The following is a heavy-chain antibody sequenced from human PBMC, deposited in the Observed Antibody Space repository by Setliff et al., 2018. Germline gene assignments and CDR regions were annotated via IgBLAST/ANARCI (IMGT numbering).Heavy chain of an antibody. CDR3: ASGCIAASRCYGMDV. J-gene: IGHJ6*02. CDR1: GFTFSSYS. CDR2: ISSSSSYI. D-gene: IGHD6-6*01. Sequence: GGSLRLSCAASGFTFSSYSMNWVRQAPGKGLEWVSSISSSSSYIYYADSVKGRFTISRDNAKNSLYLQMNSLRAEDTAVYYCASGCIAASRCYGMDVWGQGTTVTV. V-gene: IGHV3-21*01.